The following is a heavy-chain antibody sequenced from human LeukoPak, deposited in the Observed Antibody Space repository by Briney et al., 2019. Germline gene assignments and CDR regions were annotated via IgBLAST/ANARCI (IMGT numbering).Heavy chain of an antibody. D-gene: IGHD2-15*01. J-gene: IGHJ4*02. CDR1: GFTFSSYA. CDR2: IGAGGDST. Sequence: GGSLRLSCAASGFTFSSYAMSWVRQAPGKGLKWVSAIGAGGDSTYYADSVQGRFTIPRDNSKNTLYLQMNSLRGEDTAVYYCARQRGYCSGGNCYFDYWGQGTLVTVSS. CDR3: ARQRGYCSGGNCYFDY. V-gene: IGHV3-23*01.